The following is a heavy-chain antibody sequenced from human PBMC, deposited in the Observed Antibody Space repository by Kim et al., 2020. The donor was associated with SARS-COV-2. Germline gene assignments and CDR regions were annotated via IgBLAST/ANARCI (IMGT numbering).Heavy chain of an antibody. Sequence: GGSLRLSCVASGFTFSSYSMNWVRQAPGKGLEWVSSISSSSGYIYYADSVKGRFTISRDNAKNSLYLQMNSLRAEDTAVYYCAREKDSSRYLRYWGQGTLVTISS. CDR2: ISSSSGYI. V-gene: IGHV3-21*01. CDR1: GFTFSSYS. D-gene: IGHD6-13*01. CDR3: AREKDSSRYLRY. J-gene: IGHJ4*02.